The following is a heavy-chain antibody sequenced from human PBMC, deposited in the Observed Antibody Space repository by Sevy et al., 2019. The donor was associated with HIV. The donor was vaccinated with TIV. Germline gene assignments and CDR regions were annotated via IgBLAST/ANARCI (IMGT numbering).Heavy chain of an antibody. CDR2: VGSGGST. V-gene: IGHV3-53*01. Sequence: ETLSLTCTVSGDSISTYYWSWVRQAPGKGLEWVSGVGSGGSTYYADSLKGRFTISRDNSKNTLYLQMNSLRAEDTAVYYCAKGGGIAARLPYYYGMDVWGQGTTVTVSS. D-gene: IGHD6-6*01. CDR3: AKGGGIAARLPYYYGMDV. J-gene: IGHJ6*02. CDR1: GDSISTYY.